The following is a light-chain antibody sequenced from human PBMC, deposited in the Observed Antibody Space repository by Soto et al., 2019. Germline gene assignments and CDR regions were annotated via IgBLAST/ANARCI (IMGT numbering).Light chain of an antibody. CDR3: QQYNNYSGT. V-gene: IGKV1-5*03. Sequence: DIQMTQSPSTLSASVGDRVTITCRASQSINSWLAWYQQNPGKAPKLLIYKASSLESGVPSRFSGSESGTEFHLTISSLQPDDVATYYCQQYNNYSGTFGQGTKVEIK. J-gene: IGKJ1*01. CDR2: KAS. CDR1: QSINSW.